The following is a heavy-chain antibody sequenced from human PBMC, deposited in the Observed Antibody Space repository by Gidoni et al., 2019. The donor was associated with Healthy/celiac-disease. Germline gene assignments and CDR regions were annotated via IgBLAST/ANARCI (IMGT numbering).Heavy chain of an antibody. Sequence: EVQLLESGGGLVQPGGSLRLSCAASGFTFSSYAMSWVRQAPGKGLEWVSAISGSGGSTYYADSVKGRFTISRDNSKNTLYLQMNSLRAEDTAVYYCREIDEDWGSHYWGQGTLVTVSS. CDR2: ISGSGGST. J-gene: IGHJ4*02. D-gene: IGHD3-16*01. V-gene: IGHV3-23*01. CDR3: REIDEDWGSHY. CDR1: GFTFSSYA.